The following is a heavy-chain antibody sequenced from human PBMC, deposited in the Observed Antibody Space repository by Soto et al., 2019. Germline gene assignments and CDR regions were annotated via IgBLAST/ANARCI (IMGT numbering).Heavy chain of an antibody. Sequence: SETLSLTCTVSGGSISSSSYSWSWIRQPPGKGLEWIGSIYYSGSTYYNPSLKSRVTISVDTSKNQFSLKLSSVTAADTAVYYCARQDGSYFHYYYYYGMDVWGQGTTVTVSS. CDR1: GGSISSSSYS. CDR2: IYYSGST. J-gene: IGHJ6*02. D-gene: IGHD1-26*01. V-gene: IGHV4-39*01. CDR3: ARQDGSYFHYYYYYGMDV.